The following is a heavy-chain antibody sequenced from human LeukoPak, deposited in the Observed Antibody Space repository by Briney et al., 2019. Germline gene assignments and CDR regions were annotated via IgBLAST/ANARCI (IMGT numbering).Heavy chain of an antibody. J-gene: IGHJ5*02. CDR2: INPSGGST. CDR1: GYTFTSYY. D-gene: IGHD3-22*01. CDR3: ARDFPDYYDSSGRENWFDP. Sequence: ASVKVSCKASGYTFTSYYMHWVRQAPGQGLEWMGIINPSGGSTSYAQKFQGRVTMTRDTSTSTVYMELSSLRSEDMAVYYCARDFPDYYDSSGRENWFDPWGQGTLVTVSS. V-gene: IGHV1-46*01.